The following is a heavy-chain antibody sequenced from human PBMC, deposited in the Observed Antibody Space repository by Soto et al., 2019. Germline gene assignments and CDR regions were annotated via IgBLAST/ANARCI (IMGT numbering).Heavy chain of an antibody. Sequence: PGGSLRLSCAASGFTFSSYAMSWVRQAPGKGLEWVSTISGSVDSTFYADSVRGRFTLSRDNSKNTLFLQMTNLRAEDTALFYCAKGDSSSLNGFDSWGQGSLVIVSS. CDR1: GFTFSSYA. V-gene: IGHV3-23*01. CDR2: ISGSVDST. J-gene: IGHJ5*01. CDR3: AKGDSSSLNGFDS. D-gene: IGHD2-21*01.